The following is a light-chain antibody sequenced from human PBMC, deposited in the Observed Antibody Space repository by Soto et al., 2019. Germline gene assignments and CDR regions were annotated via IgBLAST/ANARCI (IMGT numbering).Light chain of an antibody. J-gene: IGKJ1*01. CDR3: QQYGSSPQWT. CDR2: GAS. Sequence: IVLTHSAGALSLSPGERATLSCRASQSVSSSYLAWYQQKPGQAPRLLIYGASSRATGIPDRFSGSGSGTDFTLTISRLEPEDFAVYYCQQYGSSPQWTFGQGTKVDIK. CDR1: QSVSSSY. V-gene: IGKV3-20*01.